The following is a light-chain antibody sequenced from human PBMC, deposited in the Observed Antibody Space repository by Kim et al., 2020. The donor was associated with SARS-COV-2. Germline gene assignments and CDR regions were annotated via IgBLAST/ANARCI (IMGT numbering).Light chain of an antibody. J-gene: IGKJ2*01. V-gene: IGKV1-33*01. CDR2: DAV. CDR1: HDIRKF. Sequence: DIQMTQSPSSVSASAGETVTITCQASHDIRKFLNWFQQKPGKAPKLLISDAVSLETGVPSRFSGSGSGTHFTLTITRLLPEDIATYFCKQYDLLPYTFGQRTKLDI. CDR3: KQYDLLPYT.